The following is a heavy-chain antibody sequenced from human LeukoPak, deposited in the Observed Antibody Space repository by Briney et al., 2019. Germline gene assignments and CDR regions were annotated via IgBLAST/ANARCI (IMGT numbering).Heavy chain of an antibody. D-gene: IGHD3-22*01. J-gene: IGHJ3*02. Sequence: HPGESLRLSCAASGFTVRSNYMSWVRQAPGKGLGWVSVISSGGSTYCADSVKGRFTISRDSSKNTLYLQVNSLRAGDTAVYYCAEDYYYDSSGYYYGDAFDIWGQGTMVTVSS. CDR1: GFTVRSNY. V-gene: IGHV3-53*01. CDR2: ISSGGST. CDR3: AEDYYYDSSGYYYGDAFDI.